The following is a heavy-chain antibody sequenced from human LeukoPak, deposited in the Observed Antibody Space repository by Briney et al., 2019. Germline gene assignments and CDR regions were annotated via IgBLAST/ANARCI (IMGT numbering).Heavy chain of an antibody. CDR2: IYHSGST. V-gene: IGHV4-30-2*01. J-gene: IGHJ4*02. D-gene: IGHD5-18*01. CDR3: ARGQDIAMAYFDY. CDR1: GGSISSGGYS. Sequence: SQTLSLTCAVSGGSISSGGYSWSWIRQPPGKGLEWIGYIYHSGSTYYNPSLKSRVTISVDRSKNQFSLKLSSVTAADTAVYYCARGQDIAMAYFDYWGQGTLVTVSS.